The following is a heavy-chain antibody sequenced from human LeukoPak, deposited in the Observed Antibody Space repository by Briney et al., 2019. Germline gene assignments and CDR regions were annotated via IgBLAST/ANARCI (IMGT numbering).Heavy chain of an antibody. CDR1: GGTFSSYA. J-gene: IGHJ4*02. CDR3: STQDYSDSAGSGSYLDY. D-gene: IGHD3-22*01. Sequence: ASVKVSCKASGGTFSSYAVSWVRQAPGQGLEWMGRIIPMLNIANFAQKFQGRVMFTADKSTSTAYMELSSLRSEDTALYYCSTQDYSDSAGSGSYLDYRGQGALVTVSS. V-gene: IGHV1-69*04. CDR2: IIPMLNIA.